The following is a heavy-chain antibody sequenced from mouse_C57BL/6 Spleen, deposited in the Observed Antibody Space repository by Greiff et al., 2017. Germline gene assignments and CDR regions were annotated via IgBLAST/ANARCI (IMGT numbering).Heavy chain of an antibody. J-gene: IGHJ3*01. V-gene: IGHV14-4*01. D-gene: IGHD2-4*01. Sequence: EVKLQQSGAELVRPGASVKLSCTASGFNIKDDYMHWVKQRPEQGLEWIGWIDPENGDTEYASKFQGKATITADTSANTAYLQLSSLTSEDTAVYYCTTKGDYGGFAYWGQGTLVTVSA. CDR3: TTKGDYGGFAY. CDR2: IDPENGDT. CDR1: GFNIKDDY.